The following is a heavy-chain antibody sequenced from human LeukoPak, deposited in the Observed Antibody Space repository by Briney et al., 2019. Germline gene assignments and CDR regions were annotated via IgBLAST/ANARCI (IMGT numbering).Heavy chain of an antibody. D-gene: IGHD3-9*01. Sequence: GGSLRLSCAASGFTFSNYAMSWVRQAPGKGLEWVSAITGGGSGIYYADSMKSRFTISRDNSKNTLYLQINSLRAEDTAVYYYAKWGDYDVLTGYYVSDYWGQGTLVTVSS. CDR3: AKWGDYDVLTGYYVSDY. CDR2: ITGGGSGI. V-gene: IGHV3-23*01. CDR1: GFTFSNYA. J-gene: IGHJ4*02.